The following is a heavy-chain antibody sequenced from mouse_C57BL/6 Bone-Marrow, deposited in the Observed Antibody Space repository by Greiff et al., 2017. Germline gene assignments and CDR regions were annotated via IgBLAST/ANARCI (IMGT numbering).Heavy chain of an antibody. CDR2: ISYSGST. D-gene: IGHD2-3*01. J-gene: IGHJ2*01. CDR1: GYSITSGYD. CDR3: ARGWLLPFDY. V-gene: IGHV3-1*01. Sequence: EVHLVESGPGMVKPSQSLSLTCTVTGYSITSGYDWHWIRHFPGNKLEWMGYISYSGSTNYNPSLKSRISITHDTSKNHFFLKLNSVTTEDTATYYCARGWLLPFDYWGQGTTLTVSS.